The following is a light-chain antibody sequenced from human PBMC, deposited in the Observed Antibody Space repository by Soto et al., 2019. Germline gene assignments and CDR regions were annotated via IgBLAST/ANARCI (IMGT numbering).Light chain of an antibody. Sequence: DIQLTQSPSFLSASVGDRVTITCRASQGISSSLAWYQRKPGKTPKLLIYAASTLQSGVPSTFSGSGSGTESTLTISSLQPEDFVTYYCQHLKSFPLTFGGGTKVEIK. CDR2: AAS. J-gene: IGKJ4*01. CDR1: QGISSS. V-gene: IGKV1-9*01. CDR3: QHLKSFPLT.